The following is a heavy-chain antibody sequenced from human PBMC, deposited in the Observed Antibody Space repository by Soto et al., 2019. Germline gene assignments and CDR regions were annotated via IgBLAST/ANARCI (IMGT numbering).Heavy chain of an antibody. V-gene: IGHV1-8*01. D-gene: IGHD6-13*01. Sequence: ASVKASCKASGYTFTSYDINWARQATGQGLEWMGWMSPNSGNTGYAQKFQGRVTMTRDTSISTAFMEVGSLTFEDTAVYFCARGVAAGYDYWGQGTLVTVSS. CDR1: GYTFTSYD. CDR2: MSPNSGNT. J-gene: IGHJ4*02. CDR3: ARGVAAGYDY.